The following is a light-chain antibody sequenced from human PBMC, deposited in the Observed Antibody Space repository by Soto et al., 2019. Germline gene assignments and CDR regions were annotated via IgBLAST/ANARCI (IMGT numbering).Light chain of an antibody. V-gene: IGKV3-20*01. CDR1: QSVSSNQ. J-gene: IGKJ1*01. CDR2: GAS. CDR3: QQYKKSPVT. Sequence: SVLTQSPDTLSLSPGERATLSCRSSQSVSSNQVAWYQQKPGQAPRLLISGASIRAAGIPDRFSGSGSGTDFTLTVSRLEPEDFAVYYCQQYKKSPVTFGQGTKVEIK.